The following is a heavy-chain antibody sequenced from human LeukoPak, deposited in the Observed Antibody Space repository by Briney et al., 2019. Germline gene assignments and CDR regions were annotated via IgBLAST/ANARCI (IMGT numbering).Heavy chain of an antibody. Sequence: GRSLRLSCAASGFTFSSYAMHWVRQAPGKGLEWVAVISYDGSNKWYADSVKGRFTISRDNSKNTLYLQMNSLRDEDTAVYYCSIKDSSGYWDFDYWGQGTQVTVSS. CDR1: GFTFSSYA. D-gene: IGHD3-22*01. CDR3: SIKDSSGYWDFDY. V-gene: IGHV3-30*04. CDR2: ISYDGSNK. J-gene: IGHJ4*02.